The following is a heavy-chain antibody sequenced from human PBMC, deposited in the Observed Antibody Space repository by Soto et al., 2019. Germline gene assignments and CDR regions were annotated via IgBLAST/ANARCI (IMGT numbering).Heavy chain of an antibody. Sequence: GGSLRLSCAASGFTFSSYAMSWVRQAPGKGLEWVSAISGSGGSTYYADSVKGRFTISRDNSKNTLYLQMNSLRAEDTAVYYCAKDGVVVPAAIFRFDPWGQGTLVTVSS. V-gene: IGHV3-23*01. D-gene: IGHD2-2*01. J-gene: IGHJ5*02. CDR1: GFTFSSYA. CDR2: ISGSGGST. CDR3: AKDGVVVPAAIFRFDP.